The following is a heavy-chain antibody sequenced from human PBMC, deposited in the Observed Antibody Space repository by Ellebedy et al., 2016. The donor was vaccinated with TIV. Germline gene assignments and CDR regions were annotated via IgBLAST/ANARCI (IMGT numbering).Heavy chain of an antibody. Sequence: MPSETLSLTCTVSGGSISSYYWSWIRLPPGQGLEWLGYIYYSGKTNYNPSLKSRVTISVDTSKNQFSLKLSSVTAADPAVYYCARGRWELLQGFDYWGQGTLVTVSS. V-gene: IGHV4-59*08. D-gene: IGHD1-26*01. CDR3: ARGRWELLQGFDY. CDR1: GGSISSYY. J-gene: IGHJ4*02. CDR2: IYYSGKT.